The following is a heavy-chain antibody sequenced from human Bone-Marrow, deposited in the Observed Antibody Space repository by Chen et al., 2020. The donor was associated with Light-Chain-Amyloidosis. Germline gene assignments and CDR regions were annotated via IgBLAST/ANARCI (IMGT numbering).Heavy chain of an antibody. J-gene: IGHJ4*02. CDR3: AVVGWGNGYSSGESDF. CDR1: GYIFTSYG. D-gene: IGHD2-21*01. CDR2: ISGYNGNT. V-gene: IGHV1-18*04. Sequence: GYIFTSYGFHWVRQTPGQGLEWMGWISGYNGNTKYAQKFQDRVTMTTDTSTDTVSMELRGLRSDDTAVFCGAVVGWGNGYSSGESDFWGQGTLVTVSS.